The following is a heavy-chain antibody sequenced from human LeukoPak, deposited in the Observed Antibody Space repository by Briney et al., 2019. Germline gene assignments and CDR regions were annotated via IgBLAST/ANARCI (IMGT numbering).Heavy chain of an antibody. D-gene: IGHD5-24*01. J-gene: IGHJ6*03. Sequence: GGSLRLSCAASGFTFSSYWMHWVRQAPGKGLVWVSRINSDGSSTSYADSVKGRFTISRDNAKNTLYLQMNSLRAEDTAVYYCARGRDGYNPPLGYYYYMDVWGKGTTVTISS. CDR2: INSDGSST. CDR1: GFTFSSYW. V-gene: IGHV3-74*01. CDR3: ARGRDGYNPPLGYYYYMDV.